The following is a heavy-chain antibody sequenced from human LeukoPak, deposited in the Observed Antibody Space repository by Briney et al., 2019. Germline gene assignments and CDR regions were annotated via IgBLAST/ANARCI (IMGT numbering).Heavy chain of an antibody. D-gene: IGHD3-22*01. V-gene: IGHV3-48*03. CDR1: GFTFISYE. CDR3: ATDYYDSSGYYGTADY. CDR2: ISSSGSTI. J-gene: IGHJ4*02. Sequence: PGGSLRLSCAASGFTFISYEMNWVRQAPGKGLEWVSYISSSGSTIYYADSVKGRFTISRDNAKNSLYLQMNSLRAEDTAVYYCATDYYDSSGYYGTADYWGQETLVTVSS.